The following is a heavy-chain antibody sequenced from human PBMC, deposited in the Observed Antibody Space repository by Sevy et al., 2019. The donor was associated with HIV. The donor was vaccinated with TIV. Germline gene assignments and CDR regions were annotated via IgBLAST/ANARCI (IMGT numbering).Heavy chain of an antibody. CDR1: GGSISGYY. CDR3: ARGSPDHYFGVDV. V-gene: IGHV4-59*01. CDR2: HYYSGST. Sequence: SETLSLTCTVSGGSISGYYRSWIRQPPGKGLEWIEYHYYSGSTNYNPSLKSRVTISVDTSKNQFSLKLISVTAADTAVYYCARGSPDHYFGVDVSGQGTTVTVSS. J-gene: IGHJ6*02.